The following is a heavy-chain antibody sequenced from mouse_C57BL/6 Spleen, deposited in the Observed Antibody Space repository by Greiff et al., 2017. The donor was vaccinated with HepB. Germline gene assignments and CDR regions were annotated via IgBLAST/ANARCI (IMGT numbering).Heavy chain of an antibody. CDR2: IYPGDGDT. V-gene: IGHV1-82*01. CDR3: ARRYDYGFAY. D-gene: IGHD2-4*01. CDR1: GYAFSSSW. Sequence: QVQLQQSGPELVKPGASVKISCKASGYAFSSSWMNWVKQRPGKGLEWIGRIYPGDGDTNYNGKFKGKATLTADKSSSPAYMQLSRLTSEDSAVYFCARRYDYGFAYWGQGTLVTVSA. J-gene: IGHJ3*01.